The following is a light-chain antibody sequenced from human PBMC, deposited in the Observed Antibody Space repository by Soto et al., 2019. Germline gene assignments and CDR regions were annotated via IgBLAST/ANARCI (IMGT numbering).Light chain of an antibody. CDR1: SSDVGGYNY. Sequence: QSVLTQPASVSGSPGQSIAISCTGTSSDVGGYNYVSWHQQHPGKAPKVLISVVSNRPSGVSNRFSRSKSGNTASLTISGLQAEDEADYYCSSYRSGGTFVFGSGTKVTVL. J-gene: IGLJ1*01. CDR3: SSYRSGGTFV. CDR2: VVS. V-gene: IGLV2-14*01.